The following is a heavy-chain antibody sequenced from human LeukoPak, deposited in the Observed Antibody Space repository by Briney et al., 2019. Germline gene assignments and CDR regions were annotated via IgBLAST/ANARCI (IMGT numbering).Heavy chain of an antibody. D-gene: IGHD6-19*01. CDR1: GGSISSSSYY. Sequence: SETLSLTCTVSGGSISSSSYYWGWIRQSPGKGLEWIGSIYHTGSTYYNPSLKSRVTISLDASNKQFSLRLSSVTAADTAVYHCARGSHPVTGTLGGYFDPWGQGTLVTVSS. V-gene: IGHV4-39*02. CDR2: IYHTGST. J-gene: IGHJ4*02. CDR3: ARGSHPVTGTLGGYFDP.